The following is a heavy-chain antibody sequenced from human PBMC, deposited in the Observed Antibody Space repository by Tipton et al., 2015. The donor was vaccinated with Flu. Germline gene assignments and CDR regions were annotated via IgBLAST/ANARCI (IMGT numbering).Heavy chain of an antibody. V-gene: IGHV1-2*06. J-gene: IGHJ3*02. D-gene: IGHD4-23*01. Sequence: QLVQSGPEVKKPGASVKVSCKASGYTFTGYYMHWVRQAPGQGLEWMGRINPNSGGTNYAQKFQGRVTMTRDTSISTAYMELSRLRSDDTTVYYCARRWMTTYAFGIWGQGTMVTVSS. CDR3: ARRWMTTYAFGI. CDR1: GYTFTGYY. CDR2: INPNSGGT.